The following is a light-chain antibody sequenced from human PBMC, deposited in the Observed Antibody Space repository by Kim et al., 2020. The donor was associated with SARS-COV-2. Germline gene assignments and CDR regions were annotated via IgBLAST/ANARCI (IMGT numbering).Light chain of an antibody. CDR2: EDT. J-gene: IGLJ3*02. Sequence: KFMLTQPHSVSESPGKTVTISCTRSSGNIASNYMQWYQQRPGSAPTIVIYEDTQRPSGVPDRFSGSIDSSSNSASLTISGLKTEDEADYYCQSYDNTNQVFGGGTQLTVL. CDR3: QSYDNTNQV. V-gene: IGLV6-57*04. CDR1: SGNIASNY.